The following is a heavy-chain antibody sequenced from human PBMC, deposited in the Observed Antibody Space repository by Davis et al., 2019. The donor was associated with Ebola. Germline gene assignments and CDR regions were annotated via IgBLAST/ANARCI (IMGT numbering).Heavy chain of an antibody. CDR1: GFTFTSYS. J-gene: IGHJ4*02. V-gene: IGHV3-21*01. Sequence: GSLKISCAASGFTFTSYSMNWVRQAPGKGLEWVSFITSSSSYIYYADSVKGRFTISRDNAKNSLYLQMNSLRAEDTAVYYCARDDWDVVVTAPGDYWGQGTLVTVSS. CDR3: ARDDWDVVVTAPGDY. D-gene: IGHD2-21*02. CDR2: ITSSSSYI.